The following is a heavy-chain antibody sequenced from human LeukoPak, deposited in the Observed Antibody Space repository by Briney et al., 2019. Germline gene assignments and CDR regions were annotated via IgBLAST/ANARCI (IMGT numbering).Heavy chain of an antibody. CDR3: ARRAGAYSHPYDY. Sequence: ASVKVSRKTSGYIFTNYGISGVRQAPGQGLEWMGWISAYNGNTNYAQKLQGRVSMTTDTPTSTAYMELRSLRSDDTAVYYCARRAGAYSHPYDYWGQGTLVTVSS. V-gene: IGHV1-18*01. CDR1: GYIFTNYG. J-gene: IGHJ4*02. D-gene: IGHD4/OR15-4a*01. CDR2: ISAYNGNT.